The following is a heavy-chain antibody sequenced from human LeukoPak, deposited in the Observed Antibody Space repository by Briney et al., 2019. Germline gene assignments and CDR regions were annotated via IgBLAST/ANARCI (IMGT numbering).Heavy chain of an antibody. CDR1: GGSFSGYY. Sequence: PSQTLSLTCAVYGGSFSGYYWSWIRHPPGKGLELDGEINQSGSTNYNPSLKGRVTISVDTSKNQFSLKLSSVTAADTAVYYCARGLSIAARPYYDYYGMDVWGQGTTVTVSS. D-gene: IGHD6-6*01. J-gene: IGHJ6*02. CDR3: ARGLSIAARPYYDYYGMDV. CDR2: INQSGST. V-gene: IGHV4-34*01.